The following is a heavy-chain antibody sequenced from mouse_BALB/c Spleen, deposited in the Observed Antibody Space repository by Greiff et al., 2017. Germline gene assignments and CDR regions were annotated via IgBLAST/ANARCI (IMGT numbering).Heavy chain of an antibody. D-gene: IGHD2-4*01. CDR2: ISSGGSYT. CDR1: GFTFSSYA. J-gene: IGHJ2*01. V-gene: IGHV5-9-3*01. Sequence: VQLKESGGGLVKPGGSLKLSCAASGFTFSSYAMSWVRQTPEKRLEWVATISSGGSYTYYPDSVKGRFTISRDNAKNTLYLQMSSLRSEDTAMYYCARQGITTDYWGQGTTLTVSS. CDR3: ARQGITTDY.